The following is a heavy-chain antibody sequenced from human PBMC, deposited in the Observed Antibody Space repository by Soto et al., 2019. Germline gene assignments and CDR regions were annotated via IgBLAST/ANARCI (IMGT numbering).Heavy chain of an antibody. V-gene: IGHV1-69*06. CDR2: IIPIFGTA. CDR3: ERNSRGDYGVSYYYGMDV. Sequence: VASVKVSCKASAGTFSSYAISWVRQAPGQGLEWMGGIIPIFGTANYAQKFQGRVTITADKSTSTAYMELSSLRSEDTAVYYCERNSRGDYGVSYYYGMDVWGQGTTVTVSS. CDR1: AGTFSSYA. D-gene: IGHD4-17*01. J-gene: IGHJ6*02.